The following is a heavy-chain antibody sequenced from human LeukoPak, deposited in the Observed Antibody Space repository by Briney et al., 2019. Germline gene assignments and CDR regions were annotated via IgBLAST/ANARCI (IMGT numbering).Heavy chain of an antibody. CDR1: GFTFSDYY. CDR2: ISSSGSTI. D-gene: IGHD5-24*01. CDR3: ARDLMATIYYYYGMDV. J-gene: IGHJ6*02. Sequence: GGSLRLSCAASGFTFSDYYVSWIRQAPGKGLEWVSYISSSGSTIYYADSVKGRFTISRDNAKNSLYLQMNSLRAEDTAVYYCARDLMATIYYYYGMDVWGRGTTVTVSS. V-gene: IGHV3-11*01.